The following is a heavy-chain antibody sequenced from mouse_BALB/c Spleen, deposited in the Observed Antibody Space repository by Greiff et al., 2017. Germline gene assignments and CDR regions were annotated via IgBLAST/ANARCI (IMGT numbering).Heavy chain of an antibody. CDR2: ISSGGST. J-gene: IGHJ4*01. V-gene: IGHV5-6-5*01. Sequence: EVKLMESGGGLVKPGGSLKLSCAASGFTFSSYAMSWVRQTPEKRLEWVASISSGGSTYYPDSVKGRFTISRDNARNILYLQMSSLRSEDTAMYYCARRGYYEKGYYAMDYWGQGTSVTVSS. D-gene: IGHD2-3*01. CDR1: GFTFSSYA. CDR3: ARRGYYEKGYYAMDY.